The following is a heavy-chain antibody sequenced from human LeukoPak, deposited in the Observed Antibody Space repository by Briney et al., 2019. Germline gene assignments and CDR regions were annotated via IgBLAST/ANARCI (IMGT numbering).Heavy chain of an antibody. D-gene: IGHD3-22*01. CDR3: ARGAYDSTCYYRFVY. Sequence: GSVKVSCKASGYTFTGYYMHWVRQAPGQGLEWMGWINPNSGGTNYAQKFQGRVTMTRDTSINTAYMELSRLRSDDTAVYYCARGAYDSTCYYRFVYWGQATLVSVCS. CDR1: GYTFTGYY. J-gene: IGHJ4*02. V-gene: IGHV1-2*02. CDR2: INPNSGGT.